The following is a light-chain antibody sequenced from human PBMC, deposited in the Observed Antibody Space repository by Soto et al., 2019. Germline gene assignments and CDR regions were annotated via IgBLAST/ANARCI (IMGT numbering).Light chain of an antibody. CDR1: QAMSTY. CDR2: SAS. V-gene: IGKV1-9*01. Sequence: DIQLTQSPSFLSAFVGDTVTITCRASQAMSTYLAWYQQKPGKVPKLLIRSASTLQSGVPPRFSGGGSGTGFTLPISTLQPDDSGIYYCQQLNGYQLAFGGGTNVEIK. J-gene: IGKJ4*01. CDR3: QQLNGYQLA.